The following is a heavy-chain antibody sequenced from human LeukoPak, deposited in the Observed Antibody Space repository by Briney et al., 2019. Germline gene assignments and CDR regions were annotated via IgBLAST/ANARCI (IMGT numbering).Heavy chain of an antibody. J-gene: IGHJ6*02. D-gene: IGHD2-21*02. V-gene: IGHV4-59*08. CDR2: LYYSGST. Sequence: SETLSFTCTVSGGSTNSNYWSWIRQPPGKGLEWIGYLYYSGSTNYNPSLKSRDTISVQTSKNQFTLKPSSVTATDTAVYYCARQTAPPVSPRSYYYYFGMDVWGQGTTVTVSS. CDR3: ARQTAPPVSPRSYYYYFGMDV. CDR1: GGSTNSNY.